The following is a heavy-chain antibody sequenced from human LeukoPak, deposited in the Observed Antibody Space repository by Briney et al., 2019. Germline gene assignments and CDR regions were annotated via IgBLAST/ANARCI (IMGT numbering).Heavy chain of an antibody. D-gene: IGHD3-10*01. CDR2: VIPIIGVA. J-gene: IGHJ4*02. Sequence: SVKVSCKPSGGTFSNYAISWVRQAPGQGLEWVGRVIPIIGVADYAQKFQGRVTITADKSTSTAYMELSSLRSEDTAVYYCARDGSGSYGGGYWGQGTLVTVSS. V-gene: IGHV1-69*04. CDR3: ARDGSGSYGGGY. CDR1: GGTFSNYA.